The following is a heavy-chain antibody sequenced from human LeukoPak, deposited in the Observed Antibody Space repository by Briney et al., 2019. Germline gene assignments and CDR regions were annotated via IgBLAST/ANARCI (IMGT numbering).Heavy chain of an antibody. J-gene: IGHJ4*02. V-gene: IGHV1-2*02. CDR1: GYTFTGYY. Sequence: GASVKLSCKASGYTFTGYYMHWVRQAPGQGLEWMGWINPNSGGTNYAQKFQGRVTMTRDTSISTDYMELSRLRSDDTAVYYCARGLFRAAAGLNPNFDYWGQGTLVTVSS. CDR2: INPNSGGT. D-gene: IGHD6-13*01. CDR3: ARGLFRAAAGLNPNFDY.